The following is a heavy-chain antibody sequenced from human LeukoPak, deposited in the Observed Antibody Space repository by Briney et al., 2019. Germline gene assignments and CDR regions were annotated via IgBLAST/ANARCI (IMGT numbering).Heavy chain of an antibody. J-gene: IGHJ6*03. D-gene: IGHD2-2*02. CDR1: GFTFDDYA. CDR3: ARLYCSSTSCHTLHYYYMDV. CDR2: ISWNSGSI. Sequence: SLRLSCAASGFTFDDYAMHWVRQAPGKGLEWVSGISWNSGSIGYADSVKGRFTISRDNAKNSLYLQMNSLRAEDTALYYCARLYCSSTSCHTLHYYYMDVWGKGTTVTVSS. V-gene: IGHV3-9*01.